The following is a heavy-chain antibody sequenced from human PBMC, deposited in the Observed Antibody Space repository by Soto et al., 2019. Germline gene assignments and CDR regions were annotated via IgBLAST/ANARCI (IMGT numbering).Heavy chain of an antibody. V-gene: IGHV1-3*01. D-gene: IGHD6-13*01. Sequence: ASVKVSCKASGYTFTSYAMHWVRQAPGQRLEWMGWINAGNGNTKYSQKFQGRVTITRDTSASTAYMELSSLRSEYTAVYYCARVPAAAGRIYYFDYWGQGTLVTVSS. CDR3: ARVPAAAGRIYYFDY. CDR1: GYTFTSYA. CDR2: INAGNGNT. J-gene: IGHJ4*02.